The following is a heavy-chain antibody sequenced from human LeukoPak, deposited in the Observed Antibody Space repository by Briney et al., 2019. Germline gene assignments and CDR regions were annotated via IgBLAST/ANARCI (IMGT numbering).Heavy chain of an antibody. CDR3: AREANYYGSGSYFEGTFDY. J-gene: IGHJ4*02. D-gene: IGHD3-10*01. Sequence: SETLSLTCTVSGVSISTYYWSWIRQPPGKGLEWIGYIYSSGTTNYNPSLKSRVTISIDMSKNEFSLRLTSVTAADTAVYYCAREANYYGSGSYFEGTFDYWGQGSLVTVSS. V-gene: IGHV4-59*01. CDR1: GVSISTYY. CDR2: IYSSGTT.